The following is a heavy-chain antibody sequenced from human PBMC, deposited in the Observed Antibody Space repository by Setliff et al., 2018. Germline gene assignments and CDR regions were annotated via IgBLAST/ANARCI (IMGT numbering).Heavy chain of an antibody. CDR3: TTGGSSWYARFDY. Sequence: GGSLRLSCAASGFTFSDAWMSWVRQAPGKGLEWVGRIKSKTDGGTTDYAALVKDRFTISRDDSKNTLYLQMNSLKTEDTAVYHCTTGGSSWYARFDYWGQGSLVTVSS. CDR2: IKSKTDGGTT. V-gene: IGHV3-15*01. J-gene: IGHJ4*02. D-gene: IGHD6-13*01. CDR1: GFTFSDAW.